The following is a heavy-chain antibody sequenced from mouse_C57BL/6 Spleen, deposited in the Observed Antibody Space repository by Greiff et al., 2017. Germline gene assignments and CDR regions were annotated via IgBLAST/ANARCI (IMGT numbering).Heavy chain of an antibody. V-gene: IGHV1-80*01. CDR2: IYPGDGDT. CDR3: ARGGLPPWFAY. CDR1: GYAFSSYW. D-gene: IGHD2-2*01. Sequence: QVQLKESGAELVKPGASVKISCKASGYAFSSYWMNWVKQRPGKGLEWIGQIYPGDGDTNYNGKFKGKATLTADKSSSTAYMQLSSLTSEDSAVYFCARGGLPPWFAYWGQGTLVTVSA. J-gene: IGHJ3*01.